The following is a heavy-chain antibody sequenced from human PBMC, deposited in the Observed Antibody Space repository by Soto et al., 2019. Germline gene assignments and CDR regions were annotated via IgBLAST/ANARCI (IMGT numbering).Heavy chain of an antibody. D-gene: IGHD2-15*01. CDR2: IKTNGEGGTT. J-gene: IGHJ3*01. CDR1: GFTISNAW. Sequence: EAQLVESGGGLVKPGGSLRLSCAASGFTISNAWMNWVRQAPGKGLEWVGRIKTNGEGGTTDYAAPVKGRFVISRDDSKNTLYLQMHSLRPDDTVVYYCTSGSVEGVWGQGTTVTVSS. CDR3: TSGSVEGV. V-gene: IGHV3-15*07.